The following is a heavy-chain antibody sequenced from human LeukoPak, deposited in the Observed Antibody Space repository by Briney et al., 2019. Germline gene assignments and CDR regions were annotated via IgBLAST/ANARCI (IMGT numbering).Heavy chain of an antibody. CDR3: ARDEGDSSGYYFDY. V-gene: IGHV3-23*01. Sequence: GGSLRLSCEVSGFTITNHWMYWVRQAPGKGLEWVSAITGSGGSTYYADSVRGRFTISRDNSKNTLYLQMNSLRAEDTAVYYCARDEGDSSGYYFDYWGQGTLVTVSS. J-gene: IGHJ4*02. CDR1: GFTITNHW. CDR2: ITGSGGST. D-gene: IGHD3-22*01.